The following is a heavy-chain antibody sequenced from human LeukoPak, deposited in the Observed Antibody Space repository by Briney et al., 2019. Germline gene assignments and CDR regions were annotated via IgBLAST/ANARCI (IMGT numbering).Heavy chain of an antibody. V-gene: IGHV3-15*01. CDR1: GFTFSNAW. CDR3: TTVLRIAAAGTRENWFDP. D-gene: IGHD6-13*01. Sequence: GSLRLTCLASGFTFSNAWMSWVRQAPGKGLEWVGRIKSKTDGGTTDYAAPVKGRFTISRDDSKNTLYLQMNSLKTEDTAVYYCTTVLRIAAAGTRENWFDPWGQGTLVTVSS. CDR2: IKSKTDGGTT. J-gene: IGHJ5*02.